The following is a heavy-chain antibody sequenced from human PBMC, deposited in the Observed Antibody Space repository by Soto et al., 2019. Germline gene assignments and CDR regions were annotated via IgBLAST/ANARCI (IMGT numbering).Heavy chain of an antibody. CDR1: GYTFTSYA. CDR3: ARDLYYYDSSGYSY. D-gene: IGHD3-22*01. V-gene: IGHV1-3*01. J-gene: IGHJ4*02. Sequence: ASVKVSFKASGYTFTSYAMHWVRQAPGQRLERMGWINAGNGNTKYSQKFQGRVTITRDTSASTAYMELSSLRSEDMAVYYCARDLYYYDSSGYSYWGQGTLVTVSS. CDR2: INAGNGNT.